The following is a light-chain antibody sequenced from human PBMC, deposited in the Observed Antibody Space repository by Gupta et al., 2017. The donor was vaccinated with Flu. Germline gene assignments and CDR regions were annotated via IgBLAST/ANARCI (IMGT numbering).Light chain of an antibody. CDR1: QNINTH. J-gene: IGKJ1*01. Sequence: DIQMTQSPPTLSASVGDRVTITCRASQNINTHLAWYQQKPGKAPKLLIHEASNLETGVPSRFSGSGSETEFTLSISSLQPDDFATYYCQQYDTYWTFGQGTKVEI. V-gene: IGKV1-5*03. CDR2: EAS. CDR3: QQYDTYWT.